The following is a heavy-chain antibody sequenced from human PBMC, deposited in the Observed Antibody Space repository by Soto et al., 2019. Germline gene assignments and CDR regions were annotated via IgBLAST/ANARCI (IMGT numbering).Heavy chain of an antibody. D-gene: IGHD3-22*01. V-gene: IGHV1-3*01. CDR2: INAGNGNT. J-gene: IGHJ4*02. CDR3: ATFRYDSSGYWLPNFDY. CDR1: GYTFTSYA. Sequence: ASVKVSCKASGYTFTSYAMHWVRQAPGQRLEWMGWINAGNGNTKYSQKFQGRVTITRDTSASTAYMELSSLRSEDTAVYYCATFRYDSSGYWLPNFDYWGQGTLVTVSS.